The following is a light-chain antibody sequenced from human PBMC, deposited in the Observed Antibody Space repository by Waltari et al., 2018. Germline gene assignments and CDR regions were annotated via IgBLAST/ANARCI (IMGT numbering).Light chain of an antibody. CDR1: QSISDW. CDR2: KAS. CDR3: QRYHSSPYT. Sequence: DIQMTQSPSTLSASVGDRVTITCRARQSISDWLAWYQQKPGKAPKLLISKASNLESEVPSRFSRSGSGTECTLTISSLQPDDFATYYCQRYHSSPYTFGQGSKLEIK. J-gene: IGKJ2*01. V-gene: IGKV1-5*03.